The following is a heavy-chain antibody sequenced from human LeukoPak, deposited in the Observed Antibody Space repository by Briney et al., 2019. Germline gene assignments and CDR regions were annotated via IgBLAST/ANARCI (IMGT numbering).Heavy chain of an antibody. V-gene: IGHV3-30*18. CDR2: ISYDGSNK. D-gene: IGHD6-6*01. Sequence: GGSLRLSCAASGFTFSSYGIHWVRQAPGKGLEWVAVISYDGSNKYYADSVKGRFTISRDNSKNTLYLQMNSLRAEDTAVYYCAKEISSSSGFLIGYYYYGMDVWGQGTTVTVSS. J-gene: IGHJ6*02. CDR3: AKEISSSSGFLIGYYYYGMDV. CDR1: GFTFSSYG.